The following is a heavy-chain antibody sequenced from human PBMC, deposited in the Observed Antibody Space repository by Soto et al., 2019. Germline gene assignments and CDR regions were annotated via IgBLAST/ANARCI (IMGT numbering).Heavy chain of an antibody. CDR3: ARAGPNWFDP. CDR2: INPSDGST. Sequence: ASVKVSCKASGYTFTSYYMHWVRQAPGQGLEWMGIINPSDGSTSYAQKLQGRVTMTRDTSTSTAYMELSSLRSEDTAVYYCARAGPNWFDPWGQGTLVTVSS. V-gene: IGHV1-46*01. CDR1: GYTFTSYY. J-gene: IGHJ5*02.